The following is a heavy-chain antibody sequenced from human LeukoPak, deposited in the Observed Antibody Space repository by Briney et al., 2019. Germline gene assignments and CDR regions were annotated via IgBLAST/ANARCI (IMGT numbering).Heavy chain of an antibody. CDR2: ISAYNGNT. D-gene: IGHD2-15*01. V-gene: IGHV1-18*01. J-gene: IGHJ5*02. CDR1: GYTFTSYG. CDR3: ARENPDIVLVVGGSPGRFDR. Sequence: GASVKVSCKASGYTFTSYGISWVRQAPGQGLEWMGWISAYNGNTNYAQKLQGRVTMTTDTSTSTAYMELRSLRSDDTAVYYCARENPDIVLVVGGSPGRFDRWLEGTLVTVSS.